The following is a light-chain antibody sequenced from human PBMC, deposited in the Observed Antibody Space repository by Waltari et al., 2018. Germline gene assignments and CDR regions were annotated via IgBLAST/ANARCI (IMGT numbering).Light chain of an antibody. V-gene: IGKV3-11*01. Sequence: EMVLTQSPPTLSFSPGERATLSFRASHSVREYLAWYQQRPGQAPRLLIYDASNRATGVPARFSGTGYETDFTLTINNLEPEDFAVYYCQQRISWPLTFGGGSKVEIK. J-gene: IGKJ4*01. CDR3: QQRISWPLT. CDR1: HSVREY. CDR2: DAS.